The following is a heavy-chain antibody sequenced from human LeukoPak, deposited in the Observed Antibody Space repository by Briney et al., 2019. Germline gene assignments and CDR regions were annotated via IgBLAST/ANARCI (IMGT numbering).Heavy chain of an antibody. J-gene: IGHJ4*02. V-gene: IGHV3-64*01. D-gene: IGHD1-26*01. CDR3: TRVMRLSSSSGRYSASQIDY. Sequence: GGSLRLSCAASGFTFSSYAMHWVRQAPGKGLEYVSAISSNGGSTYYANSVKGRFTISRDNSKNTLYLQMGSLRAEDTAVYYCTRVMRLSSSSGRYSASQIDYWGQGTLVTVSS. CDR1: GFTFSSYA. CDR2: ISSNGGST.